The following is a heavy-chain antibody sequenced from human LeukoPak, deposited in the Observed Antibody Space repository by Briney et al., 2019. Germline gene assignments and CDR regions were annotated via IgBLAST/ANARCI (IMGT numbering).Heavy chain of an antibody. J-gene: IGHJ6*03. V-gene: IGHV3-43*01. Sequence: GGSLRLSCAASGFTFSSYGMHWVRQAPGKGLEWVSLISWDGGSTYYADSVKGRFTISRDNSKNSLYLQMNSLRTEDTALYYCARNYYGSGTYHMDVWGKGTTVTVSS. D-gene: IGHD3-10*01. CDR2: ISWDGGST. CDR1: GFTFSSYG. CDR3: ARNYYGSGTYHMDV.